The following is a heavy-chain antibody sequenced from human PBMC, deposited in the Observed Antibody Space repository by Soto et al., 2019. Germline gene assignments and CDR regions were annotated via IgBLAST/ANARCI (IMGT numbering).Heavy chain of an antibody. D-gene: IGHD3-22*01. J-gene: IGHJ4*02. V-gene: IGHV1-18*04. CDR3: ARVLRHYYDSGSYEY. Sequence: QVQLMQSGAEVRKPGASVKVSCKASGYTLTSNGFSWVRRAPGQGLEWMGWINPYNGNTNYAQKFQGRVTMTTDTSTNTAYMELRRLRSDDTAVYYCARVLRHYYDSGSYEYWGQGTLVTVSS. CDR2: INPYNGNT. CDR1: GYTLTSNG.